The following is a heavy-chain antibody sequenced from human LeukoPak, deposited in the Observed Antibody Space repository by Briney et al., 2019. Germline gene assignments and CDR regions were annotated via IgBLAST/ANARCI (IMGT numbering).Heavy chain of an antibody. CDR1: GGSFSGYY. CDR2: INHSGST. J-gene: IGHJ4*02. Sequence: SETLSLTCAVYGGSFSGYYWSWIRQPPGKGLEWIGEINHSGSTNYNPSLKSRVTISVDTSKNQFSLKLSSVTAADTAVYYCARGRLMGIAAAPPGYWGQGTLVTVS. D-gene: IGHD6-13*01. V-gene: IGHV4-34*01. CDR3: ARGRLMGIAAAPPGY.